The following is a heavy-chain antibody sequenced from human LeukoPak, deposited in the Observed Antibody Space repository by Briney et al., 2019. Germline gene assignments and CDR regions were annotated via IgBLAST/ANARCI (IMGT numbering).Heavy chain of an antibody. CDR3: AKDFRGLGVWFGDAIGN. Sequence: GGSLRLSCAASGFTFSSYAMSWVRQAPGKGLEWVSAISGSGGSTYYADSVKGRFTISRDNSKNTLYLQMNSLRAEGTAVYYCAKDFRGLGVWFGDAIGNWGQGTLVTVSS. CDR1: GFTFSSYA. V-gene: IGHV3-23*01. CDR2: ISGSGGST. J-gene: IGHJ4*02. D-gene: IGHD3-10*01.